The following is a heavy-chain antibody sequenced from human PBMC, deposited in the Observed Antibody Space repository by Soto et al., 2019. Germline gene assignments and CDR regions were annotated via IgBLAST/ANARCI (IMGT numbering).Heavy chain of an antibody. Sequence: QLQLQESGPGLVKPSETLSLTCTVSGGSISSSSYYWGWIRQPPGKGLEWIGSIYYSGSTYYNPSLKSRVTISVDTSKNQFSRKLSSVTAADTAVYYCAAYYSSSSYYYYYMDVWGKGTTVTVSS. CDR2: IYYSGST. D-gene: IGHD6-13*01. CDR3: AAYYSSSSYYYYYMDV. CDR1: GGSISSSSYY. J-gene: IGHJ6*03. V-gene: IGHV4-39*01.